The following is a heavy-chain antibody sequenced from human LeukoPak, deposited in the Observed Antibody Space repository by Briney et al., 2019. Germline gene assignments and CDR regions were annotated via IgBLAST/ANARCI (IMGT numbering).Heavy chain of an antibody. J-gene: IGHJ6*03. CDR2: IIPIFGTA. V-gene: IGHV1-69*05. CDR3: ARDSKVVPAAYYYYMDV. CDR1: GGTFSRHA. D-gene: IGHD2-2*01. Sequence: SVKVSCKASGGTFSRHAISWVRQAPGQGLEWMGGIIPIFGTANYAQKFQGRVTITTDESTSTAYMELSSLRSEDTAVYYCARDSKVVPAAYYYYMDVWGKGTTVTVSS.